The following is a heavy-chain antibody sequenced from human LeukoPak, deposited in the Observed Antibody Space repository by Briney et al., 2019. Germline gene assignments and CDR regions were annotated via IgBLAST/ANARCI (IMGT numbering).Heavy chain of an antibody. CDR3: ARMFRYDHGDDHFSG. D-gene: IGHD5-12*01. CDR1: GYAFTGYY. CDR2: INPNSGDT. V-gene: IGHV1-2*02. Sequence: ASVKVSCKASGYAFTGYYMHWVRQAPGQGLEWMGWINPNSGDTNYAQKLQGRVTMTRDTSISTAYMELSRLRSGDTAVYYCARMFRYDHGDDHFSGWGQGTLVTVSS. J-gene: IGHJ4*02.